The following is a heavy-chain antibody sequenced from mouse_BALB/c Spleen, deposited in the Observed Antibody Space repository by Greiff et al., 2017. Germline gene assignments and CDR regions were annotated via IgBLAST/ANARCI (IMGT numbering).Heavy chain of an antibody. CDR2: INSNGGST. CDR3: ARRVVAPYYYAMDY. V-gene: IGHV5-6-3*01. CDR1: GFTFSSYG. D-gene: IGHD1-1*01. J-gene: IGHJ4*01. Sequence: EVMLVESGGGLVQPGGSLKLSCAASGFTFSSYGMSWVRQTPDKRLELVATINSNGGSTYYPDSVKGRFTISRDNAKNTLYLQMSSLKSEDTAMYYCARRVVAPYYYAMDYWGQGTSVTVSS.